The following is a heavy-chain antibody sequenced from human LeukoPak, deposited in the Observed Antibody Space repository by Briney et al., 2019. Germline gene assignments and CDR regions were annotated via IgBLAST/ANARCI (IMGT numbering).Heavy chain of an antibody. CDR1: GFTFTDFY. CDR3: VRRSIAVAGPFDY. J-gene: IGHJ4*02. CDR2: ISDSGTTV. D-gene: IGHD6-19*01. Sequence: GGSLRLSCAASGFTFTDFYMTWIRQAPGKGLQWVAYISDSGTTVDYADSVKGRFSISRDNTENSLYLQMNSLRAEDTAVYYCVRRSIAVAGPFDYWGQGTLVTVSS. V-gene: IGHV3-11*04.